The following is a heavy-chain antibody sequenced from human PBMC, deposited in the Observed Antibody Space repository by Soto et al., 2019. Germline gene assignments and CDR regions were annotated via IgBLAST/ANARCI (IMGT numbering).Heavy chain of an antibody. CDR3: ARIPPVNYYFDY. V-gene: IGHV1-18*01. CDR2: ISAHNGDT. J-gene: IGHJ4*02. CDR1: GYIFPNYV. Sequence: QVQLVQSGAEGKKPGASVKVSCQASGYIFPNYVIAWVRQAPGHGLEWMGWISAHNGDTSYAQKLQGRVTMTADTSTTTAYMALRSLSSDDTAVYYCARIPPVNYYFDYWGQGTLVTVSS.